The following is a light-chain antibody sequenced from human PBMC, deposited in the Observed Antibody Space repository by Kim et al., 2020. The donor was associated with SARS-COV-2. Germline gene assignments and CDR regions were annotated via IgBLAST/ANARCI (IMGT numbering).Light chain of an antibody. CDR2: ENN. J-gene: IGLJ2*01. Sequence: NFMLPQPPSVSESPGKTVTISCTGSSGSIANNYVQWYQQRPGSAPSTVISENNQRPSGVPGRFSGSIDSSSNSASLTVSGLKTEDEDDYYCQSYDHTNVIFGGGTQLTVL. CDR1: SGSIANNY. CDR3: QSYDHTNVI. V-gene: IGLV6-57*02.